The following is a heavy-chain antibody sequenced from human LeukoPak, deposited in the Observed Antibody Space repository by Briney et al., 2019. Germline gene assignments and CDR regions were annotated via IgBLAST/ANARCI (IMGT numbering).Heavy chain of an antibody. CDR3: ARGATRATRHFDV. V-gene: IGHV3-23*05. Sequence: GGSLRLSCVASGFTFSSYSLAWVRQTPGKGLAWVSIISGNNSPTFYADSVEGRFTISRDNSRNMGYLQMNSLRVEDSGVYFCARGATRATRHFDVWGRGTLVTVSS. D-gene: IGHD2-2*01. CDR1: GFTFSSYS. CDR2: ISGNNSPT. J-gene: IGHJ2*01.